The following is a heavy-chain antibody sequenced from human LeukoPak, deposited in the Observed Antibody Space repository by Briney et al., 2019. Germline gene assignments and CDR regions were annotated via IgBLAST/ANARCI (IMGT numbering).Heavy chain of an antibody. J-gene: IGHJ5*02. CDR2: ISGSGGST. CDR3: AKPGRRCYYDIRVNWFDP. V-gene: IGHV3-23*01. D-gene: IGHD3-22*01. Sequence: GGSLRLSCAASGFTFSSYAMSWVRQAPGKGLEWVSAISGSGGSTYYADSVKGRFTISRDNSKNTLYLQMNSLRAEDTAVYYCAKPGRRCYYDIRVNWFDPWGQGTLVTVSS. CDR1: GFTFSSYA.